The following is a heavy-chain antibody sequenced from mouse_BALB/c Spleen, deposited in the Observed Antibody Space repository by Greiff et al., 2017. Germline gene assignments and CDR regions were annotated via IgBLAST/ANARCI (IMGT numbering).Heavy chain of an antibody. CDR2: ISSGSSTI. CDR1: GFTFSSFG. V-gene: IGHV5-17*02. J-gene: IGHJ4*01. Sequence: EVQLVESGGGLVQPGGSRKLSCAASGFTFSSFGMHWVRQAPEKGLEWVAYISSGSSTIYYADTVKGRFTISRDNPKNTLFLQMTSLRSEDTAMYYCASGYDGYYLYAMDYWGQGTSVTVSS. CDR3: ASGYDGYYLYAMDY. D-gene: IGHD2-3*01.